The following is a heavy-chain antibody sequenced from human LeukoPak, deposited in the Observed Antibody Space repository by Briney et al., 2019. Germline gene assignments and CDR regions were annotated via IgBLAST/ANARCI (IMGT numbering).Heavy chain of an antibody. CDR2: INSDGSST. CDR3: ARGGDIVVVPAAMDYYYGMDV. D-gene: IGHD2-2*01. V-gene: IGHV3-74*01. Sequence: PGGSLRLSCAASGFTFSSYWMHWVRQAPGRGLVWVSRINSDGSSTSYADSVKGRFTISRDNAKNTLHLQMNSLRAEDTAVYYCARGGDIVVVPAAMDYYYGMDVWGQGTTVTVSS. J-gene: IGHJ6*02. CDR1: GFTFSSYW.